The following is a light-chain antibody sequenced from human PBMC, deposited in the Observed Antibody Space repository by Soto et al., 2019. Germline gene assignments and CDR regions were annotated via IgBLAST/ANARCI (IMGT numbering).Light chain of an antibody. CDR1: QSVLYSSNNKNY. V-gene: IGKV4-1*01. CDR3: QQYFSVPFT. Sequence: DIVMTPAPDSLAVSLGERATINCKSSQSVLYSSNNKNYLAWYQQKPGQPPQLLVSWSSTRESGVPDRFSGSGSGTDFSLTISSLQAEDVAVYYCQQYFSVPFTFGQGTELEIK. J-gene: IGKJ2*01. CDR2: WSS.